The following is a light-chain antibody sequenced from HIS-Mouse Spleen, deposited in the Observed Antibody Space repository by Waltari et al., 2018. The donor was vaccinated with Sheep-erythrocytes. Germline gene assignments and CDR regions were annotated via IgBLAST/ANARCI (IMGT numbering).Light chain of an antibody. CDR3: QQYDNLPLT. J-gene: IGKJ4*01. CDR2: DAS. CDR1: QYISNY. Sequence: DIQMTQYPSSLSASVGDTVTITCQASQYISNYLNWYQQKPGKAPKLLIYDASNLETGVPSRFSGSGSGTDFTFTISSLQPEDIATYYCQQYDNLPLTFGGGTKVEIK. V-gene: IGKV1-33*01.